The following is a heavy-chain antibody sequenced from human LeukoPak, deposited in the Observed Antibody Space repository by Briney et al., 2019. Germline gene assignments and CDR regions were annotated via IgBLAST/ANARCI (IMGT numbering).Heavy chain of an antibody. D-gene: IGHD3-16*01. V-gene: IGHV4-39*01. CDR3: ARMITWYFDL. Sequence: SETLSLTCAVSGGPISRSSSYWGWIRQPPGKGLQWIGSIYYSGSTYYSPSLKSRVTISVDTSKNQFSLRLSSVTALDTAVYYCARMITWYFDLWGRGTLVTVSS. CDR1: GGPISRSSSY. J-gene: IGHJ2*01. CDR2: IYYSGST.